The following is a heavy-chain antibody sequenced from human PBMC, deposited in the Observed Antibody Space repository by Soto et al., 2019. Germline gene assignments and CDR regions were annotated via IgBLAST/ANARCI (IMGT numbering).Heavy chain of an antibody. CDR2: IWDDGRDK. J-gene: IGHJ4*02. CDR3: VSGDGYFDN. CDR1: GITFSNYG. D-gene: IGHD2-21*01. V-gene: IGHV3-33*01. Sequence: QVQLVESGGGVVQPGRSLRLSCAASGITFSNYGTHWVRQAPGKGLEWVAVIWDDGRDKYYADSVKGRFTISRDNSKNTLYLQMKSLTADDTAVYYCVSGDGYFDNWGQGPLVTVSS.